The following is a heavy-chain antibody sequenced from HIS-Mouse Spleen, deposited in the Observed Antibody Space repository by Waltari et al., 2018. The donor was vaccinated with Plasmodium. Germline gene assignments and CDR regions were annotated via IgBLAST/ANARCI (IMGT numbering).Heavy chain of an antibody. CDR2: IKQDGSEK. Sequence: EVQLVESGGGLVQPGGSLRLSWAASGFPFVSFWMSWVRQAPGKGLEWVANIKQDGSEKYYVDSVKGRFTISRDNAKNSLYLQMNSLRAEDTAVYYCARGRYSSSWYYFDYWGQGTLVTVSS. CDR3: ARGRYSSSWYYFDY. CDR1: GFPFVSFW. V-gene: IGHV3-7*01. J-gene: IGHJ4*02. D-gene: IGHD6-13*01.